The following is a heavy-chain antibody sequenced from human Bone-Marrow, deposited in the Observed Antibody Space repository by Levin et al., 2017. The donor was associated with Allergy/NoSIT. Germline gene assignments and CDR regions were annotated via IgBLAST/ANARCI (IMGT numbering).Heavy chain of an antibody. Sequence: GESLKISCAASGFTFSNAWMSWVRQAPGKGLEWIGRLKSKTGGGTTDYAAPVKGRFTISRDDSKNTLFLQMNSLKTEDTAVYYCATGSGSTYYFDYWGQGTLVTVSS. CDR2: LKSKTGGGTT. V-gene: IGHV3-15*01. CDR1: GFTFSNAW. J-gene: IGHJ4*02. D-gene: IGHD3-10*01. CDR3: ATGSGSTYYFDY.